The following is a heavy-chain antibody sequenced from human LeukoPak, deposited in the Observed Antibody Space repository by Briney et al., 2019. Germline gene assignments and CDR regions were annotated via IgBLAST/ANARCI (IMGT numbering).Heavy chain of an antibody. CDR2: INHSGST. V-gene: IGHV4-34*01. D-gene: IGHD3-22*01. CDR3: ARALASYDSSGYLFDY. CDR1: GGSFSGYY. J-gene: IGHJ4*02. Sequence: SETLSLTCAVYGGSFSGYYWSWIRQPPGKGLEWIGQINHSGSTNYNPSLKSRVTISVDTSKNQFSLKLSSVTAADTAVHYCARALASYDSSGYLFDYWGQGTLVTVSS.